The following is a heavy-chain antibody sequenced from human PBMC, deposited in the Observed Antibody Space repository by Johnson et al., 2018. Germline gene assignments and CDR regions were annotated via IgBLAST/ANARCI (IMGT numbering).Heavy chain of an antibody. CDR1: GFMFSSYW. V-gene: IGHV3-7*01. CDR2: IKQDGSEK. D-gene: IGHD3-10*01. J-gene: IGHJ3*02. CDR3: ARAMVRGVNDGFDI. Sequence: EVQLLESGGGLVQPGGSXRLSCAASGFMFSSYWMTWVRQAPGKGLEWVANIKQDGSEKYYVDSVKGRFTISRDNAKNSLYLQRNILRAEDTAVYYCARAMVRGVNDGFDIWGQGTMVTVSS.